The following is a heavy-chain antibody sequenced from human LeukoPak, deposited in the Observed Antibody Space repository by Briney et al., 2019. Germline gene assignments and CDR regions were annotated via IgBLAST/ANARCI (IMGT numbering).Heavy chain of an antibody. CDR3: ASRKEYSTSSVFY. J-gene: IGHJ4*02. V-gene: IGHV3-23*01. D-gene: IGHD6-6*01. Sequence: GGSLRLSCAASGFTFTNYVMTWVRQAPGKGLEWLSGISVSGADTYDTDSVKGRFTISRDNSKNTVSLRLNSLRAEDSAIYYCASRKEYSTSSVFYWGQGTLVTVSS. CDR2: ISVSGADT. CDR1: GFTFTNYV.